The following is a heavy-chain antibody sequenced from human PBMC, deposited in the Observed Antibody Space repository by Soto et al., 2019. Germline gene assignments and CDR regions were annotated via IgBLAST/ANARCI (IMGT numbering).Heavy chain of an antibody. CDR1: GGSFSGYY. CDR2: VHHSGTT. J-gene: IGHJ6*02. D-gene: IGHD3-9*01. CDR3: VRQKGFFDLSSPVTGPGGMDV. Sequence: QVQLQQWGAGLLKPSETLSLTCAVNGGSFSGYYWNWIRQSAGKGLEWIGRVHHSGTTNYNPSLKSRLIMSLDSSQNHFSLQLPSVTAADTAMYYCVRQKGFFDLSSPVTGPGGMDVWGQGTSVTVSS. V-gene: IGHV4-34*01.